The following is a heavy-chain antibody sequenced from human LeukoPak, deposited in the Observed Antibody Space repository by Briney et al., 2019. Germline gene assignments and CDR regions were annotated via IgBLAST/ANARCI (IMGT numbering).Heavy chain of an antibody. V-gene: IGHV3-23*01. CDR1: GFVFSSQD. CDR3: AKDARRSSGWYFFDH. Sequence: GESLRLSCAASGFVFSSQDMGWVRQAPGKGLEWVSAISDGGSRTYYADSVKGRFTISRDNSKNTLHLQMNSLRAEDTAVYYCAKDARRSSGWYFFDHWGQGTLVTVSS. D-gene: IGHD6-19*01. CDR2: ISDGGSRT. J-gene: IGHJ4*02.